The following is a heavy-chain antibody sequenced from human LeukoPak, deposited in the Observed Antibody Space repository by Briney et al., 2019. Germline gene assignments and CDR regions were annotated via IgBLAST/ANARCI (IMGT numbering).Heavy chain of an antibody. Sequence: NPSETLSLTCTVSGGSISSGRYYWSWIRQPAGKGLEWIGRIYTSGSTNYNPSLKSRVTISVDTSKNQFSLKLSSVTAADTAVYYCARDRGYYGPYYFDYWGQGTLVTVSS. CDR3: ARDRGYYGPYYFDY. J-gene: IGHJ4*02. V-gene: IGHV4-61*02. D-gene: IGHD2/OR15-2a*01. CDR2: IYTSGST. CDR1: GGSISSGRYY.